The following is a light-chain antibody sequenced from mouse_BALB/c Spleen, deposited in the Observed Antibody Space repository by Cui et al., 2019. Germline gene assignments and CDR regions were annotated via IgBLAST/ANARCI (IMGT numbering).Light chain of an antibody. CDR1: QSVSND. Sequence: IVMTQTPKSLLLSAGDRVTITCKASQSVSNDVAWYQQKPGQSPKLLIYYASNRYTGVPDRFTGSGYGTDFTFTISTVQAEDLAVYFCQQDYSSPWTFGGCTKLEIK. J-gene: IGKJ1*01. CDR2: YAS. CDR3: QQDYSSPWT. V-gene: IGKV6-32*01.